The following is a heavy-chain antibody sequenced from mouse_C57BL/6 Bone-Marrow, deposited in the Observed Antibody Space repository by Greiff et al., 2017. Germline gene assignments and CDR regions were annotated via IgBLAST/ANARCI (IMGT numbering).Heavy chain of an antibody. D-gene: IGHD1-1*01. CDR3: ARGGVTTVVAHYFDY. CDR1: GYSFTGYY. CDR2: INPSTGGT. Sequence: VQLQQSGPELVKPGASVKISCKASGYSFTGYYMNWVKQSTEKSLEWIGEINPSTGGTTYNQKFKAKATLTVDKSSSTAYMQLKSLTSEDSAVYYCARGGVTTVVAHYFDYWGQGTTLTVSS. V-gene: IGHV1-42*01. J-gene: IGHJ2*01.